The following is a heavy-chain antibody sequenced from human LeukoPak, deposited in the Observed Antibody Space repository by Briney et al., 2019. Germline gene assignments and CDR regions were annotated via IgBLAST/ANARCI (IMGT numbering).Heavy chain of an antibody. CDR3: ARRSGIYYAPCFDH. V-gene: IGHV5-51*01. J-gene: IGHJ4*02. CDR1: GYDFPAYW. CDR2: FNPDDSDT. D-gene: IGHD3-10*01. Sequence: GESLKISCQGSGYDFPAYWIGWVRQMPGKGLEWVGIFNPDDSDTRYSPSFQGQVTISVDKSTSTAYLHWNKLTAADTAIYYCARRSGIYYAPCFDHWGQGTLVTVSS.